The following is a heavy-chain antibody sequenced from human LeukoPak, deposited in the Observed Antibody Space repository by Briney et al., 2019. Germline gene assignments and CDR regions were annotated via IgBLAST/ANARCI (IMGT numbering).Heavy chain of an antibody. J-gene: IGHJ5*02. Sequence: GGSLRLSCAASGFTFSSYWMSWVRQAPGKGLEWVSAISGSGGSTYYADSVKGRFTISRDNSKDTLYLQMNSLRAEDTAVYYCAKSWYSYGYFGSETWFDPWGQGTLVPVSS. D-gene: IGHD5-18*01. CDR3: AKSWYSYGYFGSETWFDP. CDR1: GFTFSSYW. CDR2: ISGSGGST. V-gene: IGHV3-23*01.